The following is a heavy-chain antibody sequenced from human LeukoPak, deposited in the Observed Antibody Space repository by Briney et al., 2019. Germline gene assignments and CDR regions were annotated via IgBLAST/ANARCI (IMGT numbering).Heavy chain of an antibody. Sequence: GGSLRLSCAASGFTFSSYGMHWVRQAPGKGLEWVAFIRYDGSNKYYADSVKGRFTISRDNSKNTLYLQMNSLRAEDTAVYYCARLIAAAADYWGQGTLVTVSS. CDR1: GFTFSSYG. J-gene: IGHJ4*02. D-gene: IGHD6-13*01. CDR3: ARLIAAAADY. CDR2: IRYDGSNK. V-gene: IGHV3-30*02.